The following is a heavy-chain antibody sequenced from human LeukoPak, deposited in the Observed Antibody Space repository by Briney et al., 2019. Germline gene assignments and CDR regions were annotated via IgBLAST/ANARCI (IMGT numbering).Heavy chain of an antibody. Sequence: PSETLSLTCTVSGGAISSGSHYWRWIRQSGGKGLEWIGRIHTSGTTNSNPSLKSRVTISVDTSKNQFSLKLSSVTAADTAVYYCAREYYDSNKAPAFDIWGQGTMVTVS. CDR2: IHTSGTT. CDR3: AREYYDSNKAPAFDI. CDR1: GGAISSGSHY. J-gene: IGHJ3*02. D-gene: IGHD3-22*01. V-gene: IGHV4-61*02.